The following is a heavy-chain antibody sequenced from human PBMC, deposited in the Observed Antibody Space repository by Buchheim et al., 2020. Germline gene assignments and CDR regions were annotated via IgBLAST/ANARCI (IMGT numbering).Heavy chain of an antibody. CDR2: INHSGST. CDR3: ARLRYSRGWYFDL. D-gene: IGHD3-9*01. CDR1: GGSFSGYY. J-gene: IGHJ2*01. V-gene: IGHV4-34*01. Sequence: QVQLQQWGAGLLKPSETLSLTCAVYGGSFSGYYWSWIRQPPGKGLEWIGEINHSGSTNYNPSLKSRVTISVDTSKNKFSLQLSSVTAADTAVYYCARLRYSRGWYFDLWGRGTL.